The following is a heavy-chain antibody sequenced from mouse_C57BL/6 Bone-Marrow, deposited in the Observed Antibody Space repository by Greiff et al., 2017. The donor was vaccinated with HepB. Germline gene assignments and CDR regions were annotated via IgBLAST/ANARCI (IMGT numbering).Heavy chain of an antibody. CDR3: ARFHYYGSSYGY. J-gene: IGHJ2*01. V-gene: IGHV1-64*01. CDR1: GYTFTSYW. Sequence: QVQLQQSGAELVKPGASVKLSCKASGYTFTSYWMHWVKQRPGQGLEWIGMIHPNSGSTNYNEKFKSKATLTVDKSSSTAYMQLSSLTSEDSAVYYCARFHYYGSSYGYWGQGTTLTVSS. D-gene: IGHD1-1*01. CDR2: IHPNSGST.